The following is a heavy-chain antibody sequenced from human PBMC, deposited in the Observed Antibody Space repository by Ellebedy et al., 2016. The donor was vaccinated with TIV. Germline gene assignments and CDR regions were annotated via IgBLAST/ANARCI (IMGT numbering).Heavy chain of an antibody. CDR1: GYSFTSDW. CDR2: IHPGDSDA. CDR3: ARRGDGYRLQE. D-gene: IGHD5-24*01. Sequence: GESLKISCKGSGYSFTSDWLVWVRQMPGKGLEWMGVIHPGDSDARNSPSFHAHVTISADKSISTSYVQWRSLKASDTAMYYCARRGDGYRLQEWGQGTMVTVSS. V-gene: IGHV5-51*01. J-gene: IGHJ4*02.